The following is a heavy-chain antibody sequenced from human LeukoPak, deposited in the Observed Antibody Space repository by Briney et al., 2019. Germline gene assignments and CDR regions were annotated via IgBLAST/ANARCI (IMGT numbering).Heavy chain of an antibody. J-gene: IGHJ4*02. D-gene: IGHD2-2*01. CDR3: ARVGPLVVPAAGLDY. CDR1: GGTFSSYA. V-gene: IGHV1-69*13. Sequence: SVKVSCKASGGTFSSYAISWVRQAPGQGLEWMGGIIPIFGTANYAQKFQGRVTITADESTSTAYMELSRLRSDDTAVYYCARVGPLVVPAAGLDYWGQGTLVTVSS. CDR2: IIPIFGTA.